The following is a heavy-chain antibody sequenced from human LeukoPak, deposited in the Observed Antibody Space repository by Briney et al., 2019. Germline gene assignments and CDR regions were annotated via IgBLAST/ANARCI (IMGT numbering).Heavy chain of an antibody. D-gene: IGHD3-3*01. Sequence: PSETLSLTCTVSGGSISSGDYYWSWISHPPGNGLEWIGYIYYSGSTYYNPSLKSRVTISVDTSKNQFSLKLSSVTAADTAVYYCARVLPDVEWAPHYIDYWGQGTLVTVSS. CDR1: GGSISSGDYY. J-gene: IGHJ4*02. CDR3: ARVLPDVEWAPHYIDY. CDR2: IYYSGST. V-gene: IGHV4-30-4*01.